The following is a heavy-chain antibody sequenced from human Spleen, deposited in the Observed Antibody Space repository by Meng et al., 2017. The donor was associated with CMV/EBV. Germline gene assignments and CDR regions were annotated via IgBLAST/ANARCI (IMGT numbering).Heavy chain of an antibody. CDR2: IRYDGSNK. V-gene: IGHV3-30*02. Sequence: GESLKISCAASGFTFSSYGMHWVRQAPGKGLEWVAFIRYDGSNKYYADSVKGRFTISRDNSKNTLYLQMNSLRAEDTAVYYCARAPYYYYGMDVWGHGTTVTVSS. CDR1: GFTFSSYG. CDR3: ARAPYYYYGMDV. J-gene: IGHJ6*02.